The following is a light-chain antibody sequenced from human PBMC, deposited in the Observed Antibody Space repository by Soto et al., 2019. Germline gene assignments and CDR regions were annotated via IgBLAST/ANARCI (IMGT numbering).Light chain of an antibody. CDR1: QTISSW. Sequence: IQITQSPSTLSGSVGDRVTITCRASQTISSWLAWYQQKPGKAPKLLIYAASNLQSGVPARFSGSGSGTDFTLTISSPQPEDFATYYCLQKYFYPFTFGPGTKVDIK. J-gene: IGKJ3*01. CDR2: AAS. V-gene: IGKV1-6*01. CDR3: LQKYFYPFT.